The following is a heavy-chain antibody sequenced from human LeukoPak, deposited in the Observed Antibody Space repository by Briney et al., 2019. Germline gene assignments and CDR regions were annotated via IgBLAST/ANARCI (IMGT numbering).Heavy chain of an antibody. CDR3: ARGGWNKFDY. D-gene: IGHD2-15*01. Sequence: SETLSLTCTVSGGSISSSTYNWDWIRQPPGKGLEWIGFIFYSGTTNYNPSLKSRVTISVDTSKNQFSLKLSSVTAADTAVYYCARGGWNKFDYWGQGTLVTVSS. CDR2: IFYSGTT. CDR1: GGSISSSTYN. J-gene: IGHJ4*02. V-gene: IGHV4-61*05.